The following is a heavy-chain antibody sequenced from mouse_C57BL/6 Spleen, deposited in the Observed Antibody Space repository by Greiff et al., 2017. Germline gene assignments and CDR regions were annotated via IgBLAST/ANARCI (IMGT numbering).Heavy chain of an antibody. CDR2: FHPNSGST. J-gene: IGHJ2*01. D-gene: IGHD1-1*01. Sequence: QVQLQQPGAVLVKPGASVKLSCKASGYTFTSYGMHWVKQRPGQGLEWIGMFHPNSGSTNYNEKFKSKATLTVDKSSSTAYMQLSSLTSEDSAVYYCTRTTVVASFDYWGQGTTLTVSS. V-gene: IGHV1-64*01. CDR3: TRTTVVASFDY. CDR1: GYTFTSYG.